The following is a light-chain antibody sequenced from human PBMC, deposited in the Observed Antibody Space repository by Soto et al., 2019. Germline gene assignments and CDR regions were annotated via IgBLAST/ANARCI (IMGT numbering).Light chain of an antibody. CDR1: QSVSSSS. V-gene: IGKV3-20*01. J-gene: IGKJ2*01. CDR2: GAS. Sequence: EIVLTQSPGTLSLSPGQRATLSCRASQSVSSSSLAWYQQRPGQAPRLLIYGASRRATGIPDRFSGSGSGTDFTPTISRLEPEDFAVYYCQHYGASPKYTFGQGTKVDIK. CDR3: QHYGASPKYT.